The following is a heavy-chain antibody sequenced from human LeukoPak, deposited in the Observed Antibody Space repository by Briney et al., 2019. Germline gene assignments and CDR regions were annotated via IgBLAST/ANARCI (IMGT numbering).Heavy chain of an antibody. J-gene: IGHJ3*02. Sequence: GESLKISCKGSGYSFTSYWIGWVRQMPGKGLEWVGIIYPGDSDTRYSPSFQGQVTISADKSISTAYLQWSSLKASDTAMYYCASYYDSSGPTEAFDIWGQGTMVTVSS. CDR3: ASYYDSSGPTEAFDI. D-gene: IGHD3-22*01. V-gene: IGHV5-51*01. CDR2: IYPGDSDT. CDR1: GYSFTSYW.